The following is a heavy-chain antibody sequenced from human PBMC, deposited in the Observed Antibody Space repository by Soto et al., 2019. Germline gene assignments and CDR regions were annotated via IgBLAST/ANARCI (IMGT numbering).Heavy chain of an antibody. V-gene: IGHV3-48*01. CDR2: ISSSSSTI. CDR1: GFTFSSYS. CDR3: ASSPRYNWKPYYYYMDV. Sequence: GGSLRLSCAASGFTFSSYSMNWVRQAPGKGLEWVSYISSSSSTIYYADSVKGRFTISRDNAKNSLYLQMNSLRAEDTAVYYCASSPRYNWKPYYYYMDVWGKGTTVTVSS. J-gene: IGHJ6*03. D-gene: IGHD1-20*01.